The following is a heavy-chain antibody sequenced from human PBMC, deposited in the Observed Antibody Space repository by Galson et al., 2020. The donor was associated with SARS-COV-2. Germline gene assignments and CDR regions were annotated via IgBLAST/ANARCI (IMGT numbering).Heavy chain of an antibody. V-gene: IGHV1-58*01. D-gene: IGHD6-6*01. CDR1: GFTYTSSA. Sequence: VKVSCKTSGFTYTSSAVQGVRQASGQRREGIGWIVVGSGKTNNAQKFQERVTINRDMSTSTAYMELSSLRYEDTAVYYCAAFVARPVYWGQGTLVTVSS. CDR2: IVVGSGKT. J-gene: IGHJ4*02. CDR3: AAFVARPVY.